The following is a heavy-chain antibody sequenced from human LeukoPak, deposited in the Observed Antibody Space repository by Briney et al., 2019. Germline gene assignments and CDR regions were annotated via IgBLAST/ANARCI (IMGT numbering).Heavy chain of an antibody. D-gene: IGHD3-3*01. CDR1: GGSISDYY. CDR3: ARGRGITMFGVVTIRRFDP. J-gene: IGHJ5*02. Sequence: PSETLSLTCTVSGGSISDYYWNRIRQPPGKGLEWMWYIHNSGNTNYNPSLQGRVTISVDTSTNQFSLKLSSMTAADTAIYYCARGRGITMFGVVTIRRFDPWGQGILVTVSS. V-gene: IGHV4-59*13. CDR2: IHNSGNT.